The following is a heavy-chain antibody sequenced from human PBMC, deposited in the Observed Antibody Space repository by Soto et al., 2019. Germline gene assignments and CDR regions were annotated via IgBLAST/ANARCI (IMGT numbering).Heavy chain of an antibody. J-gene: IGHJ4*02. V-gene: IGHV3-66*01. CDR2: IISGGDT. CDR1: GFIVSTNH. D-gene: IGHD2-2*01. CDR3: AKGIVVGVSAADY. Sequence: EVQLVESGGGLVQPGGSLRLSCAASGFIVSTNHVNWVRQAPGKGLEWVSVIISGGDTFYADSVKGRFTISRDNSKKTVYLQMNSLRAEDTAMYYCAKGIVVGVSAADYWGQGTLVTVSS.